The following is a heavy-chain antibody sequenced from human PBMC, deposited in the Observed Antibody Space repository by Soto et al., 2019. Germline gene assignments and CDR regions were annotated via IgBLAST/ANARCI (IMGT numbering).Heavy chain of an antibody. CDR3: ARRRLVRGEDYYYYGMDV. CDR2: IYYSGST. CDR1: GGSISSGGYY. Sequence: SETLSLTCTVSGGSISSGGYYWSWIRQHPGKGLEWIGYIYYSGSTNYNPSLKSRVTISVDTSKNLFSLKLSSVTAADTAVYYCARRRLVRGEDYYYYGMDVWGQGTTVTVSS. D-gene: IGHD3-10*01. J-gene: IGHJ6*02. V-gene: IGHV4-61*08.